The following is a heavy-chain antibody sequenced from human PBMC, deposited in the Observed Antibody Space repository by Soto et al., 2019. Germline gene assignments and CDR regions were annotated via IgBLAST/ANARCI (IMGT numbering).Heavy chain of an antibody. CDR2: ISYDGSNK. Sequence: GGSLRLSCAASGFTFSNYAMHWVRQAPGKGPEWVAVISYDGSNKNYADSVKGRFTISRDNSKNTLYLQMNILRPEDTAVFYCAKDRDFGDLRSRGVVDHWGQGLLVTVSS. J-gene: IGHJ4*02. CDR3: AKDRDFGDLRSRGVVDH. CDR1: GFTFSNYA. V-gene: IGHV3-30*18. D-gene: IGHD4-17*01.